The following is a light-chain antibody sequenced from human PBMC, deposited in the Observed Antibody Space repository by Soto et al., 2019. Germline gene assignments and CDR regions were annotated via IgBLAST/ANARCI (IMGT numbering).Light chain of an antibody. CDR3: SSYAGSNTYV. J-gene: IGLJ1*01. CDR1: SSDVGGYNY. Sequence: QSVLTQPPSASGSPGQSVTISCTGTSSDVGGYNYVSWYQHHPDKAPKLIIYEVTKRPSGVPDRFSGSKSGTTASLTVSGLQAEDEADYFCSSYAGSNTYVFGTGTKVTVL. V-gene: IGLV2-8*01. CDR2: EVT.